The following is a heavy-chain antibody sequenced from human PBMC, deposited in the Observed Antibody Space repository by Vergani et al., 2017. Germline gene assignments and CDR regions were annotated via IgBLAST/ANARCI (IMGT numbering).Heavy chain of an antibody. J-gene: IGHJ4*02. CDR2: ISWNSDSI. V-gene: IGHV3-9*01. D-gene: IGHD3-10*02. Sequence: EVQLLESGGGLVQPGGSLRLSCAASGFTFSSYAMHWVRQAPGKGLEWVSGISWNSDSIGYADSVKDRFTISRDNAKNSLHLQMNSLRTEDTALYYCAKDKGANDRGSFDYWGQGTLVTVSS. CDR1: GFTFSSYA. CDR3: AKDKGANDRGSFDY.